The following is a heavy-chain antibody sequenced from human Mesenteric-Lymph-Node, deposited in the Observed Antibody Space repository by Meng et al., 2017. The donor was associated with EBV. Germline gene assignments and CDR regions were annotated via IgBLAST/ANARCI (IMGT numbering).Heavy chain of an antibody. CDR3: ARGLRPGENWFDP. D-gene: IGHD4-17*01. V-gene: IGHV4-39*07. CDR1: GYTMTSNSFD. J-gene: IGHJ5*02. CDR2: MYCSGHT. Sequence: LQQGGPGLVRPSGTQPTASMLLGYTMTSNSFDGGWIRQARGKGLEGIGSMYCSGHTYYNPSLKSRVNIALDTSKNQFSLKLSSVTAADTAVYYCARGLRPGENWFDPWGQGALVTVSS.